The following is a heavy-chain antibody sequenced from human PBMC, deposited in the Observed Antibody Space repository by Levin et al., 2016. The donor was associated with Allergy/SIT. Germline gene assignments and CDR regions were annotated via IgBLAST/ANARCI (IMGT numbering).Heavy chain of an antibody. Sequence: GESLKISCAASGFTFSSYSMNWVRQAPGKGLEWVASVSSSGSYIYYADSVKGRFTISRDNAKNSLYLQMNSLRDEDTAVYYCARGKATVTTHWYVDLWGRGTLVTVSS. CDR3: ARGKATVTTHWYVDL. D-gene: IGHD4-11*01. CDR2: VSSSGSYI. J-gene: IGHJ2*01. V-gene: IGHV3-21*01. CDR1: GFTFSSYS.